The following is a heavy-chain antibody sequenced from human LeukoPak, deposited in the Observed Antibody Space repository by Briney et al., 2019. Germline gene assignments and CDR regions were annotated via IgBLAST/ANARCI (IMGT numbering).Heavy chain of an antibody. Sequence: ASVKVSCKASGGTFSSYAISWVRQAPGQGLEWMGRIIPILGIANYAQKFQGRVTITADKSTSTAYMELSSLRSEDTAVYYCARVAIRGVLVLGFWGQGTLVTVSS. D-gene: IGHD3-10*01. CDR3: ARVAIRGVLVLGF. CDR2: IIPILGIA. CDR1: GGTFSSYA. J-gene: IGHJ4*02. V-gene: IGHV1-69*04.